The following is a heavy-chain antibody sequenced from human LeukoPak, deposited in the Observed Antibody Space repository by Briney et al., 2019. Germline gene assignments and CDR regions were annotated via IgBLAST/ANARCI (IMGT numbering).Heavy chain of an antibody. CDR2: IAFDGTDT. V-gene: IGHV3-30*14. D-gene: IGHD1-26*01. Sequence: GGSLRLSCAASGFPFSTYPMYWVRQAPGKGLQWVAVIAFDGTDTHYADSVKGRFTISRDNSKNTLYLQMNSLRPEDTAIYFCARARGALSYWGQGTLITVSS. J-gene: IGHJ4*02. CDR1: GFPFSTYP. CDR3: ARARGALSY.